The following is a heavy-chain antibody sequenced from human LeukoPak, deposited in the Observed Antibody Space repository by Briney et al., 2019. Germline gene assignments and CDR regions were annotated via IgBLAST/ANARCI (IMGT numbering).Heavy chain of an antibody. Sequence: GESLKISCKGSGYSFTSYCIGWVRQMPGKGLEWMGIIYPGDSDTRYSPSFQGQVTISSDKSISTAYLQWSSLKASDAAMYYCARRGSSTSFYHRQINGVRYKPPDYWGQGTLVTVSS. CDR1: GYSFTSYC. J-gene: IGHJ4*02. CDR3: ARRGSSTSFYHRQINGVRYKPPDY. D-gene: IGHD2-2*01. V-gene: IGHV5-51*01. CDR2: IYPGDSDT.